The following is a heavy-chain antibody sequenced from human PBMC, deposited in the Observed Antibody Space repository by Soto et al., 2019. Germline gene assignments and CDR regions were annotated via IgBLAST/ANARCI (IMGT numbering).Heavy chain of an antibody. CDR3: ARLFHPEAGRGLNWFDP. V-gene: IGHV4-39*01. CDR1: GGSISSSSYY. D-gene: IGHD2-15*01. J-gene: IGHJ5*02. CDR2: IYYSGST. Sequence: SETLSLTCTVSGGSISSSSYYWGWIRQPPGKGLEWIGSIYYSGSTYYNPSLKSRVTISVDTSKNQFSLKLSSVTAADTAVYYCARLFHPEAGRGLNWFDPWGQGTLVTVSS.